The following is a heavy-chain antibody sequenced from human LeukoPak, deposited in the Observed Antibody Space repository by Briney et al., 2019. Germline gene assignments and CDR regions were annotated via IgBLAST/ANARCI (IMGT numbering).Heavy chain of an antibody. D-gene: IGHD6-19*01. CDR1: GGSFSGYY. CDR3: ARGDPVGYGSGWYQN. J-gene: IGHJ4*02. V-gene: IGHV4-34*01. CDR2: INHSGST. Sequence: SETLSLTCAVYGGSFSGYYWSWIRQPPGKGLEWIGEINHSGSTNYNPSLKSRVTISVDTSKNQFSLKLSSVTAADTAVYYCARGDPVGYGSGWYQNWGQGTLVAVSS.